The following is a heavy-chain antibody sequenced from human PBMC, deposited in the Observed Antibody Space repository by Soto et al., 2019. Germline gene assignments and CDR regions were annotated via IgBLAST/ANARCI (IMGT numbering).Heavy chain of an antibody. V-gene: IGHV1-18*01. CDR2: ISAYNGNT. CDR1: GYTFTSYG. J-gene: IGHJ3*02. D-gene: IGHD6-13*01. Sequence: QVQLVQSGAEVKKPGASVKVSCKASGYTFTSYGISWVRQAPGQGLEWMGWISAYNGNTNYAQKLQGRVTMTTDTSTSTANMELSRLRSDDTAVYYCARDSYRYRSQADAFDIWGQGTMVTVSS. CDR3: ARDSYRYRSQADAFDI.